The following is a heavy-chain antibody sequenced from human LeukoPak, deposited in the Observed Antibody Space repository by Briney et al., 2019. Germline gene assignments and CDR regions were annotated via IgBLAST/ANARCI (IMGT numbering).Heavy chain of an antibody. CDR3: ARDQGYGSGTFLDY. J-gene: IGHJ4*02. CDR1: GFTFSSYS. Sequence: GRSLRLSCAASGFTFSSYSMHWVRQGPGKGLEWVAVISYDGSNKYYADSVKGRFTISRDNPKNTLYLQMNSLRVEDTAVYYCARDQGYGSGTFLDYWGQGTLVTVSS. V-gene: IGHV3-30*04. D-gene: IGHD3-10*01. CDR2: ISYDGSNK.